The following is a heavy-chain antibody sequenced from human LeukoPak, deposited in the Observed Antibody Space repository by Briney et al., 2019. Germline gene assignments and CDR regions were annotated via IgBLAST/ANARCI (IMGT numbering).Heavy chain of an antibody. V-gene: IGHV3-11*04. J-gene: IGHJ5*02. Sequence: GGSLRLSCAASGFTFSDCYMSWIRQTPGKGLEWVSYISSSGNTIYYADSVRGRFTISRDNAKNSLYLQMSSLRAEDTAVYYCARDRGGYDFWSGYYSNWFDPWGQGTLVTVSS. CDR1: GFTFSDCY. CDR2: ISSSGNTI. CDR3: ARDRGGYDFWSGYYSNWFDP. D-gene: IGHD3-3*01.